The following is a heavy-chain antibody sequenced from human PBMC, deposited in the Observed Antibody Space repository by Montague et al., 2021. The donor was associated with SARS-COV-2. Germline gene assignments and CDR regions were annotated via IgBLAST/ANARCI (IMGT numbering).Heavy chain of an antibody. J-gene: IGHJ3*02. Sequence: SETLSLTCTVSGGSISSYYWSWIRQPPGKGLEWIGYIYYSGSTNYNPSLKSRATISVDTSKTQFSLKLSSVTAADTAVYYCARGSGWMGNAFDIWGQGTMVTVSS. D-gene: IGHD6-19*01. CDR3: ARGSGWMGNAFDI. CDR2: IYYSGST. CDR1: GGSISSYY. V-gene: IGHV4-59*01.